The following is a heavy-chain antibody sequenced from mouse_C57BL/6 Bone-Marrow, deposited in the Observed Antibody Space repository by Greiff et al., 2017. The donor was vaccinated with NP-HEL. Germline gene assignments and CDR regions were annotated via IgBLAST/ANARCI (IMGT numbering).Heavy chain of an antibody. CDR2: IYPGSGST. Sequence: VQGVESGAELVKPGASVKMSCKASGYTFTSYWITWVKQRPGQGLEWIGDIYPGSGSTNYNEKFKSKATLTVDTSSSTAYMQLSSLTSEDSAVYYCASSSSYLYWYFDVWGTGTTVTVSS. V-gene: IGHV1-55*01. CDR1: GYTFTSYW. CDR3: ASSSSYLYWYFDV. J-gene: IGHJ1*03. D-gene: IGHD1-1*01.